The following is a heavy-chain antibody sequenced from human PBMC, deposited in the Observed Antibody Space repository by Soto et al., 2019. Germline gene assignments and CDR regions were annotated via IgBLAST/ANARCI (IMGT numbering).Heavy chain of an antibody. CDR1: GDSISRIDYY. Sequence: SETLCLPCSVSGDSISRIDYYWTWIRQHPEKGLEGIGNIYFRGNTYYSRSLESRITISVDTSKNQFSLKLTSVTAADTAVYHCAREGGSYDSGGYLIRGAFDIWGQGTMVTVSS. CDR2: IYFRGNT. CDR3: AREGGSYDSGGYLIRGAFDI. J-gene: IGHJ3*02. V-gene: IGHV4-31*03. D-gene: IGHD3-22*01.